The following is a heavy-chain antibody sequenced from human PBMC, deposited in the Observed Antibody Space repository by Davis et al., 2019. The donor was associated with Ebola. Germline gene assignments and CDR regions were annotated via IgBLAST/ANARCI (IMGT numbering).Heavy chain of an antibody. CDR2: ISSSSSTI. CDR3: ARVRRPAAIGYYYYGMDV. Sequence: GGSLRLSCAASGFTFSSYWMSWVRQAPGKGLEWVSYISSSSSTIYYADSVKGRFTISRDNAKNSLYLQMNSLRDEDTAVYYCARVRRPAAIGYYYYGMDVWGQGTTVTVSS. V-gene: IGHV3-48*02. CDR1: GFTFSSYW. D-gene: IGHD2-2*01. J-gene: IGHJ6*02.